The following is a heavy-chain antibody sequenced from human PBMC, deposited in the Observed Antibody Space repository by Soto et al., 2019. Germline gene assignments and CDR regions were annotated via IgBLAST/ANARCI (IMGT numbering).Heavy chain of an antibody. CDR2: IWYDGSNK. V-gene: IGHV3-33*01. J-gene: IGHJ6*02. CDR1: GFTFSSYG. Sequence: VGSLRLSCAASGFTFSSYGMHWVRQAPGKGLEWVAVIWYDGSNKYYADSVKGRFTISRDNSKNTLYLQMNSLRAEDTAVYYCARQGGGYDILTGLNLDVWGQGTTVTVSS. CDR3: ARQGGGYDILTGLNLDV. D-gene: IGHD3-9*01.